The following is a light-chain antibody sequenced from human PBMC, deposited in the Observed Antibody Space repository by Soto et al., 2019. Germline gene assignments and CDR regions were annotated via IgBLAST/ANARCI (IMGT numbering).Light chain of an antibody. V-gene: IGLV4-69*01. Sequence: QSVLTQSPSASASLGASVKLTCTLSSGHSSYPIAWHQQQPEKGPRYLMKVNSDGSHTKGDGIPDRLTGSSSGAERYLTISSLQSEDEADYYCQTWGTGTHVVFGGGTKLTVL. CDR3: QTWGTGTHVV. CDR2: VNSDGSH. J-gene: IGLJ2*01. CDR1: SGHSSYP.